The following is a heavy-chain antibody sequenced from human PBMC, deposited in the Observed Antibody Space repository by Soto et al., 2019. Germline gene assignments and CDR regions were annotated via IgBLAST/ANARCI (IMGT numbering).Heavy chain of an antibody. J-gene: IGHJ4*02. V-gene: IGHV4-34*01. D-gene: IGHD3-9*01. CDR2: INHSGST. CDR3: ARGSISYKTGYYIGEYYFDH. CDR1: GGSFSGYY. Sequence: SETLSLTCAVYGGSFSGYYWSWIRQPPGKGLEWIGEINHSGSTNYNPSLKSRVTISVDTSKNQFSLKLSSVTAADTAVYYCARGSISYKTGYYIGEYYFDHWGQGTLVTVSS.